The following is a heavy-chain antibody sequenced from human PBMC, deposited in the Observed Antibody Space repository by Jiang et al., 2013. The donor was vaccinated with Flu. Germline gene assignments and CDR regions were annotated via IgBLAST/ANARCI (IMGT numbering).Heavy chain of an antibody. V-gene: IGHV1-8*01. CDR1: GYTFTSYD. D-gene: IGHD6-13*01. CDR2: MNPNSGNT. J-gene: IGHJ5*02. Sequence: GAEVKKPGASVKVSCKASGYTFTSYDINWVRQATGQGLEWMGWMNPNSGNTGYAQKFQGRVTMTRNTSISTAYMELSSLRSEDTAVYYCARAGGSSSWYYSWFDPWGQGTLVTVSS. CDR3: ARAGGSSSWYYSWFDP.